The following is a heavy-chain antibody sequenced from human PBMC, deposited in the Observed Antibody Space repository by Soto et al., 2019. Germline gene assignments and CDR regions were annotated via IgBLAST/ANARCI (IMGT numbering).Heavy chain of an antibody. CDR2: FYSGGKT. CDR3: AKHPFNPLVTPYWYFDV. V-gene: IGHV4-39*01. CDR1: GDSISRSANY. D-gene: IGHD3-16*02. Sequence: QLQLQESGPGLVKASETLSLTCTVSGDSISRSANYWGWVRQSPGRGLEWIGSFYSGGKTCFNPSLKSRVALSADTSKNELSLRLSSVTATDTATYYCAKHPFNPLVTPYWYFDVWGRGTPVAVS. J-gene: IGHJ2*01.